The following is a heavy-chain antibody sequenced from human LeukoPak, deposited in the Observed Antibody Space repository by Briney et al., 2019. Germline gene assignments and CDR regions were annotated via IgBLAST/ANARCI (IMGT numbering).Heavy chain of an antibody. CDR1: GYTFTSYY. CDR3: ARVGTIFGVTSRYWFDP. D-gene: IGHD3-3*01. V-gene: IGHV1-46*01. J-gene: IGHJ5*02. Sequence: ASVKVSCKASGYTFTSYYMHWVRQAPGQGLEWMGIINPSGGSTSYAQKFQGRVTITRDTSASTAYMELSSLRSEDTAVCYCARVGTIFGVTSRYWFDPWGQGTLVTVSS. CDR2: INPSGGST.